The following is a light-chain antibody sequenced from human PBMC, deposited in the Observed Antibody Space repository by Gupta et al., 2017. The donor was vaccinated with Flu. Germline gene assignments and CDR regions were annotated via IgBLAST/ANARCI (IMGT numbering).Light chain of an antibody. CDR1: ALYKQY. CDR2: KDT. Sequence: ALYKQYVFWYQQKPGQAPMLVISKDTERPSGIPERFSGSSAGTTVTLTIRGVQAEDEADYFCQSVDASSRSPSVVFGGGTKLTVL. J-gene: IGLJ2*01. CDR3: QSVDASSRSPSVV. V-gene: IGLV3-25*03.